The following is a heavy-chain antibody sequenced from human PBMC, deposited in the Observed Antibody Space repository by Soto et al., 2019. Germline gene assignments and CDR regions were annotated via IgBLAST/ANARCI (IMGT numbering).Heavy chain of an antibody. J-gene: IGHJ5*01. CDR1: GFTFSSYA. Sequence: GGSLRLSCAASGFTFSSYAMNWVRQAPGKGLEWVSSISGSSTYIYYADSVKSRFTISRDNAKNSLYLQMNSLRAEDTAVYYCARDRGVPNWFDSWGQGTLVTVSS. CDR2: ISGSSTYI. V-gene: IGHV3-21*01. D-gene: IGHD3-10*01. CDR3: ARDRGVPNWFDS.